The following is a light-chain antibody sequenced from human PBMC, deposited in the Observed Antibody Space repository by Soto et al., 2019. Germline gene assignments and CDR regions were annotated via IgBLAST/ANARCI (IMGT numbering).Light chain of an antibody. Sequence: IQMPQSPSTLSGSVGDRVTITCRASQTISSWLAWYQQKPGKAPKLLIYKASTLKSGVPSRFSGGGSGTEFTLTISSLQPDDFATYYCQQYSTYPLTSGGGAKADIK. CDR1: QTISSW. J-gene: IGKJ4*01. V-gene: IGKV1-5*03. CDR2: KAS. CDR3: QQYSTYPLT.